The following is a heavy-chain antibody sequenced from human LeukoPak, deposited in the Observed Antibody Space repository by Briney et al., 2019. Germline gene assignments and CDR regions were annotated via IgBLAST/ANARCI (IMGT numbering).Heavy chain of an antibody. D-gene: IGHD3-22*01. CDR3: AKDRPVYYYDSRALGSFDY. CDR2: IGGSGGST. V-gene: IGHV3-23*01. J-gene: IGHJ4*02. Sequence: GGSLRLSCAASGFTFSSYAMSWVRQAPGKGLEWASAIGGSGGSTYYADSVKGRFTISRDNSKNTLYLQMNSLRAEDTAEYYCAKDRPVYYYDSRALGSFDYWGQGTLVTVSS. CDR1: GFTFSSYA.